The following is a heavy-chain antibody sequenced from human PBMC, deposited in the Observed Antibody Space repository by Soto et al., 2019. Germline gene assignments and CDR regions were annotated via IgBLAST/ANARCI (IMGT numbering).Heavy chain of an antibody. Sequence: VASVKVSCKASGYTFSNYYMHWVRQAPGQGLEWMGIINPRVGTARYAQKFQGRVAMTRDTSASTFYMQLSSLRSEDTALYYCARDISSTWYLQDYWGQGTLVTVSS. CDR1: GYTFSNYY. J-gene: IGHJ4*02. V-gene: IGHV1-46*01. CDR2: INPRVGTA. D-gene: IGHD6-13*01. CDR3: ARDISSTWYLQDY.